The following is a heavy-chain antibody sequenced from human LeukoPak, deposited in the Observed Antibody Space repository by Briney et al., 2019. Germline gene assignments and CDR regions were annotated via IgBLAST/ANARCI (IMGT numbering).Heavy chain of an antibody. J-gene: IGHJ4*02. CDR2: IRYDSGTT. Sequence: QTGGSLRLSCAASGFTFSTYGMHWVRQAPGKGLEWVAYIRYDSGTTFYADSVKGRFTISRDNSKNTLYSQLHSLRHEDTAVYYCARTAAIERLDYWGQGTLVTVSS. CDR1: GFTFSTYG. D-gene: IGHD5-24*01. CDR3: ARTAAIERLDY. V-gene: IGHV3-30*02.